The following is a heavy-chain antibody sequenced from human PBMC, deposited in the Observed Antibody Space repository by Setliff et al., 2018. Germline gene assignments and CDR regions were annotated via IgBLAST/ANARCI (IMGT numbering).Heavy chain of an antibody. Sequence: SETLSLTCAVYGESFSGYFWSWIRQTPEKGLEWIGEISHSGNTNYNPSFKSRVTISMDTSKNQFSLKVNSVTAADTAVYYCAHSTTFDLHHDYWGQGALVTVSS. J-gene: IGHJ4*02. D-gene: IGHD3-9*01. CDR3: AHSTTFDLHHDY. CDR2: ISHSGNT. V-gene: IGHV4-34*01. CDR1: GESFSGYF.